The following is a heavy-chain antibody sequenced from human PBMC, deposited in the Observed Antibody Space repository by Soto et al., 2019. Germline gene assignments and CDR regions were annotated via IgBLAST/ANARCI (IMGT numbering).Heavy chain of an antibody. V-gene: IGHV1-58*02. CDR2: IVVGSGNT. CDR1: GFTFTSSA. D-gene: IGHD3-3*01. J-gene: IGHJ5*02. CDR3: AAEIHDFWSGYYPSNNWFDP. Sequence: ASVKVSCKASGFTFTSSAMQWVRQARGQRLEWIGWIVVGSGNTNYAQKFQERVTITRDMSTSTAYMELSSLRSEDTAVYYCAAEIHDFWSGYYPSNNWFDPWGQGTLVTVSS.